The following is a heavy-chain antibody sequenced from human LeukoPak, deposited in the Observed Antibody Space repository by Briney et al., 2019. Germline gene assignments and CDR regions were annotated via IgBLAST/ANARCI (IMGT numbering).Heavy chain of an antibody. CDR1: GGTFSSYA. CDR3: ARAPITMIVVDLGYYGMDV. V-gene: IGHV1-69*13. D-gene: IGHD3-22*01. J-gene: IGHJ6*02. CDR2: IIPIFGTA. Sequence: SVKVSCKAYGGTFSSYAISWVRQAPGQGLEWMGGIIPIFGTANYAQKFQGRVTITADESTSTAYMELSSLRSEDTAVYYCARAPITMIVVDLGYYGMDVWGQGTTVTVSS.